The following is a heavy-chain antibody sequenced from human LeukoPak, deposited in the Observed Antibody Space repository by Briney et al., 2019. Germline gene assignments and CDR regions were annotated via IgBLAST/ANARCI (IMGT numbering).Heavy chain of an antibody. CDR1: GFTFSSYC. V-gene: IGHV3-30*19. CDR3: ARDIRHYFDY. CDR2: ISYDGSNK. Sequence: PGGSLRLSCAASGFTFSSYCMHWVRQAPGKGLEWVAVISYDGSNKYYADSVKGRFTISRDNSKNTLYLQMNSLRAEDTAVYYCARDIRHYFDYWGQGTLVTVSS. J-gene: IGHJ4*02.